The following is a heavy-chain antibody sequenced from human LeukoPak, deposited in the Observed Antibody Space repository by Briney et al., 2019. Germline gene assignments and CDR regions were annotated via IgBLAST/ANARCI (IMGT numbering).Heavy chain of an antibody. Sequence: SETLSLTCNVSGDSISKSRHFWAWIRQSPGRGLEWIGRIYTSGSTNYNPSLKSRVTISVDTSKNQFSLKLSSVTAADTAVYYCARDDYYDSSGILNYYYYMDVWGKGTTVTISS. V-gene: IGHV4-61*02. D-gene: IGHD3-22*01. CDR1: GDSISKSRHF. CDR3: ARDDYYDSSGILNYYYYMDV. J-gene: IGHJ6*03. CDR2: IYTSGST.